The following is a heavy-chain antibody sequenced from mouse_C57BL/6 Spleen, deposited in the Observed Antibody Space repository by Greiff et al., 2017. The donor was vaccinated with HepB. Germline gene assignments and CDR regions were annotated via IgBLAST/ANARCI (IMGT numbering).Heavy chain of an antibody. CDR2: INPSNGGT. Sequence: VQLQQPGTELVKPGASVKLSCKASGYTFTSYWMHWVKQRPGQGLEWIGNINPSNGGTNYNEKFKSKATLTVDKSSSTAYMQLSSLTSEDSAVYYCARKSYYGNHGDYAMDYWGQGTSVTVSS. CDR3: ARKSYYGNHGDYAMDY. V-gene: IGHV1-53*01. D-gene: IGHD2-10*01. CDR1: GYTFTSYW. J-gene: IGHJ4*01.